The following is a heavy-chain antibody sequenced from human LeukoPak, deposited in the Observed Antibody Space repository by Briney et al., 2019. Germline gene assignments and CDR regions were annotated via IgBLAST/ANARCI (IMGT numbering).Heavy chain of an antibody. Sequence: PSETLSLTCAVYGGSFSGYYWSWIRQPPGKGLEWIGEINHSGSTNYNPSLKSRATISVDTSKNQFSLKLSSVTAADTAVYYCARGGYDFWSGYHTGRFWFDPWGQGTLVTVSS. CDR2: INHSGST. CDR3: ARGGYDFWSGYHTGRFWFDP. CDR1: GGSFSGYY. D-gene: IGHD3-3*01. V-gene: IGHV4-34*01. J-gene: IGHJ5*02.